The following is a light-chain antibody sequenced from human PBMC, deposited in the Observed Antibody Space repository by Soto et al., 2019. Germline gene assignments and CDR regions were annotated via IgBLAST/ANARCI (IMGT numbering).Light chain of an antibody. CDR2: DNN. CDR1: SSNIGNNY. J-gene: IGLJ2*01. Sequence: QSVLTQPPSVSAAPGQKVTISCSGSSSNIGNNYVSWYQQLPGTAPKLLIYDNNKRPSGIPDRFSGSKSGTSATLGITGLQTGDEADYYCGTWDSSLSVVFGGGTTVTVL. CDR3: GTWDSSLSVV. V-gene: IGLV1-51*01.